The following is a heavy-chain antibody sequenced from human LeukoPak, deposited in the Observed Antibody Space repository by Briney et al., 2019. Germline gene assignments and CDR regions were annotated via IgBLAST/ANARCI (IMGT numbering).Heavy chain of an antibody. D-gene: IGHD1-14*01. CDR3: ATGTGPYDY. V-gene: IGHV3-23*01. J-gene: IGHJ4*02. CDR1: GFTFSSYA. CDR2: IIGNGGST. Sequence: GGSLRLSCAASGFTFSSYAMSSVRQAPGKGLEWVSAIIGNGGSTYYADSVKGRFTISRDNSKNPLHLQMNSLRAEDTAVYSCATGTGPYDYWGQGTLVTVSS.